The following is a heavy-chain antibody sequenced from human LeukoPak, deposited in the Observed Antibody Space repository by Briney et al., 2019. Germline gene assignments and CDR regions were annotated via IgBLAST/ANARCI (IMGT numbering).Heavy chain of an antibody. Sequence: PGGSLRLSCVTSGFTFNSYGFYWVRQAPGKGLEWVAVISYDGSKRYYADSVKGRFTISRDTSNKTAYLEMNSLRVDDTAVYYCARLAAESTMVRGVIDYWGQGTLVTVSS. CDR3: ARLAAESTMVRGVIDY. CDR2: ISYDGSKR. V-gene: IGHV3-30*03. CDR1: GFTFNSYG. J-gene: IGHJ4*02. D-gene: IGHD3-10*01.